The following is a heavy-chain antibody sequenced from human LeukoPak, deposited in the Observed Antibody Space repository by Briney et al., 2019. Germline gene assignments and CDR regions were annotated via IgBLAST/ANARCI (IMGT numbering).Heavy chain of an antibody. V-gene: IGHV1-69*04. Sequence: SVKVSCKASGGTFSNYAPSWVRQAPGQGLEWMGRIIFILNIANYAQKFQGRVTITADKSTSTAYMELSSLRSEDTAVYYCAREGSSSLYGMDVWGQGTTVTVSS. CDR2: IIFILNIA. CDR1: GGTFSNYA. J-gene: IGHJ6*02. CDR3: AREGSSSLYGMDV. D-gene: IGHD6-13*01.